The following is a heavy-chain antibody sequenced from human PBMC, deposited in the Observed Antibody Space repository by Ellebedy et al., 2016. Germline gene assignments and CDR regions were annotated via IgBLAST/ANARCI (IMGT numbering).Heavy chain of an antibody. CDR3: ARAPPITIFYQGAFDI. Sequence: LRLXCTVSGGSISSGGYYWSWIRQHPGKGLEWIGYIYYSGSTYYNPSLKSRVTISVDTSKNQFSLKLSSVTAADTAVYYCARAPPITIFYQGAFDIWGQGTMVTVSS. J-gene: IGHJ3*02. D-gene: IGHD3-9*01. V-gene: IGHV4-31*03. CDR1: GGSISSGGYY. CDR2: IYYSGST.